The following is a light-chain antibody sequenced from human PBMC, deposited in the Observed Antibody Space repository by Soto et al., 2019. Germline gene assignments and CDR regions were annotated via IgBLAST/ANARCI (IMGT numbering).Light chain of an antibody. J-gene: IGLJ1*01. V-gene: IGLV3-21*02. CDR2: DDS. CDR3: QVWDTTSDHPYV. Sequence: SYELTQPPSVSVAPGQMASITCGGDNIGSKSVHWYQQKPGQAPVLVVHDDSDRPSGIPERFSGSNSGNTATLTISRVEDGDEADYYCQVWDTTSDHPYVFGTGTKLTV. CDR1: NIGSKS.